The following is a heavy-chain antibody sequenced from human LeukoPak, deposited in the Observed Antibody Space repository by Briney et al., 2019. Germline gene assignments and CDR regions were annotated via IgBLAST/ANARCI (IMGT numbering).Heavy chain of an antibody. V-gene: IGHV1-8*03. CDR3: ARSQYYYDSSGYYRLSYYFDY. D-gene: IGHD3-22*01. CDR1: GYTFTTYN. J-gene: IGHJ4*02. CDR2: MNPNSGNT. Sequence: ASVKVSCKASGYTFTTYNINWVRQAPGQGLEWMGWMNPNSGNTGYAQKFQGRVTITRNTSISTAYMELSSLRSEDTAVYYCARSQYYYDSSGYYRLSYYFDYWGQGTLVTVSS.